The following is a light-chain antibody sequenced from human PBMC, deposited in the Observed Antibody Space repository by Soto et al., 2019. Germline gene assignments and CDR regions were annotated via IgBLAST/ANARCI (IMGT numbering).Light chain of an antibody. V-gene: IGLV1-47*01. CDR3: AAWDDSLSGVV. Sequence: QSVLTQPPSASGTPEQRGTISCSGSSSNIGSNYVYWYQQLPGTVPQLLIYRNSERPSGVRDRFSGSKSGTSASLAISGLRSEDEADYYCAAWDDSLSGVVFGGGTKLTVL. CDR2: RNS. CDR1: SSNIGSNY. J-gene: IGLJ2*01.